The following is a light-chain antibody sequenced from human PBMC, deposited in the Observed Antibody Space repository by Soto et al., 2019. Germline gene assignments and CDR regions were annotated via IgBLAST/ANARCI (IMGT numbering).Light chain of an antibody. V-gene: IGKV3-15*01. Sequence: LTQSQTTLSVWPGERATLCCRASQIVSSNLAWFQQKPGPAPRLLIYDASTRATRIPARCSGSGSGTEFTFTITSLQSEDFAVYYCQQYYQWPQPFGQVTIVDVK. J-gene: IGKJ1*01. CDR1: QIVSSN. CDR2: DAS. CDR3: QQYYQWPQP.